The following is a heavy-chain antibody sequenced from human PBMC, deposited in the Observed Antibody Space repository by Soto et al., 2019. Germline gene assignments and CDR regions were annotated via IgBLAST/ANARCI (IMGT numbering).Heavy chain of an antibody. Sequence: QVQLKESGPGLVEPSQTLSLTCTVSGGSISGEGYYWSWIRQHSGRGLEWIGYIHYSGSTYYNPSLKSRVIISVDTSKTQFFLNLSSVTAADTAVYYCARAWTATAGWANWFDRWGQGTLVTVSS. CDR3: ARAWTATAGWANWFDR. J-gene: IGHJ5*02. V-gene: IGHV4-31*03. CDR1: GGSISGEGYY. D-gene: IGHD6-13*01. CDR2: IHYSGST.